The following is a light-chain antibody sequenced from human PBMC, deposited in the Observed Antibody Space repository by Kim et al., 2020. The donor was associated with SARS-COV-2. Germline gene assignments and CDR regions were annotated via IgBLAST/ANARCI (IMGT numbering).Light chain of an antibody. CDR2: GTT. CDR3: LLYYGGSRV. J-gene: IGLJ2*01. V-gene: IGLV7-43*01. Sequence: PGGTVTLPCASSTGAITSAYYPNWFQQKPGQAPRALIYGTTNKHSWTPARFSGSLLGDKAALTLSGVQPEDEAEYYCLLYYGGSRVFGGGTQLTVL. CDR1: TGAITSAYY.